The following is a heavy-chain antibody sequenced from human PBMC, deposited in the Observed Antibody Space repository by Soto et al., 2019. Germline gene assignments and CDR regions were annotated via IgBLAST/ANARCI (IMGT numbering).Heavy chain of an antibody. CDR3: ARADHAVLRYFGSFDYYGMDV. CDR1: GGSISSYY. Sequence: SETLSLTCTVSGGSISSYYWSWIRQPPGKGLEWIGYIYYSGSTNYNPSLKSRVTISVDTSKNQFSLKLSSVTAADTAVYYCARADHAVLRYFGSFDYYGMDVWGQGTTVTV. V-gene: IGHV4-59*01. CDR2: IYYSGST. J-gene: IGHJ6*02. D-gene: IGHD3-9*01.